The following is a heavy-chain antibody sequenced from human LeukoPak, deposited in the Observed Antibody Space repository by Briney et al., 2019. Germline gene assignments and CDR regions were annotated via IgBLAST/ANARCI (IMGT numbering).Heavy chain of an antibody. D-gene: IGHD3-22*01. CDR1: GVTFGSYA. J-gene: IGHJ4*02. CDR2: ISYDGSNK. V-gene: IGHV3-30*04. CDR3: AREAYYDSSGFINRRYYFDY. Sequence: GGSQRLSCAASGVTFGSYAMHWVRQAPAKGLEWVAGISYDGSNKNHADSVKGRFTISRDNSRNTLYLQMNSLRAGDTAVYYCAREAYYDSSGFINRRYYFDYWGQGTLVTVSS.